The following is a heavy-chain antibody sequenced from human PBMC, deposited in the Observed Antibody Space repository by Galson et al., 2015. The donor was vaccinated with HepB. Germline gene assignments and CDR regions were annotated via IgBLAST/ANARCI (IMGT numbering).Heavy chain of an antibody. CDR1: GFTFSSYA. CDR3: AKTPRGPPSCGGDCYDYWYFDL. Sequence: SLRLSCAASGFTFSSYAMSWVRQAPGKGLEWVSAISGSGGSTYYADSVKGRFTISRDNSKNTLYLQMNSLRAEDTAVYYCAKTPRGPPSCGGDCYDYWYFDLWVRGTLVTVSS. V-gene: IGHV3-23*01. D-gene: IGHD2-21*02. J-gene: IGHJ2*01. CDR2: ISGSGGST.